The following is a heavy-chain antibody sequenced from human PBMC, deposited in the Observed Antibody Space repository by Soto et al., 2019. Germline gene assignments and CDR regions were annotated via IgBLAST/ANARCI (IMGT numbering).Heavy chain of an antibody. Sequence: GGSLRLSCATSGFIFSNYAMHWVRQAPGKGLEWVAQILFDGNKKYYADSVKGRFTISRDNSKNTLYLQMNSLSAEDTAVYYCASELGRSIRGFDYWGQGALVTVSS. CDR1: GFIFSNYA. V-gene: IGHV3-30-3*01. D-gene: IGHD7-27*01. CDR3: ASELGRSIRGFDY. CDR2: ILFDGNKK. J-gene: IGHJ4*02.